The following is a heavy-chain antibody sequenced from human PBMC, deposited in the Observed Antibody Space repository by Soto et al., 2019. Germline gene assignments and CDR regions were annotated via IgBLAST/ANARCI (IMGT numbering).Heavy chain of an antibody. V-gene: IGHV3-48*01. CDR3: ARVRGAGVPAANY. CDR2: ISSSSSTI. D-gene: IGHD2-2*01. CDR1: GFTFSSYS. Sequence: EVQLVESGGGLVQPGGSLRLSCAASGFTFSSYSMNWVRQAPGKGLEWVSYISSSSSTIYYADSVKGRFTISRDNAKNSLYLQMNSLRAEDTTVYYCARVRGAGVPAANYWGQGTLVTVSS. J-gene: IGHJ4*02.